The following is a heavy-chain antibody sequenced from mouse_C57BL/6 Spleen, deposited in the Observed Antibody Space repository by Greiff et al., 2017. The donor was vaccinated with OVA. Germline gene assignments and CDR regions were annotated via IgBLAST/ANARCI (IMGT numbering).Heavy chain of an antibody. CDR2: INPSTGGT. V-gene: IGHV1-42*01. Sequence: EVQLQQSGPELVKPGASVKISCKASGYSFTGYYMNWVKQSPEKSLEWIGEINPSTGGTTYNQKFKAKATLTVDKSSSTAYMQLKSLTSEDSAVYYCARREGPYAMDYWGQGTSVTVSS. CDR1: GYSFTGYY. CDR3: ARREGPYAMDY. J-gene: IGHJ4*01.